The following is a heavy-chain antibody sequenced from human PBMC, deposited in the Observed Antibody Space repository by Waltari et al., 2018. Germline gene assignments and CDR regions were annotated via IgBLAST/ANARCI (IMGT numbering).Heavy chain of an antibody. CDR2: VHQSGRS. V-gene: IGHV4-4*02. D-gene: IGHD2-15*01. CDR3: ASDRGRGLYLDS. Sequence: PSGTLSLTCTVSGDSISNNFFWSWVRQSPGKGLEWIGQVHQSGRSNYNPSLESRVTVSMDTSKNQFSLKMTSVTAADTAIYYCASDRGRGLYLDSWGQGT. J-gene: IGHJ4*02. CDR1: GDSISNNFF.